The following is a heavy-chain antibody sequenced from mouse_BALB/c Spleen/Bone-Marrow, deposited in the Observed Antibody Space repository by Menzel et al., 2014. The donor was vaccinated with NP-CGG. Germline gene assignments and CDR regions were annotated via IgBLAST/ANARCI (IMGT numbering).Heavy chain of an antibody. J-gene: IGHJ1*01. CDR2: INHNGGST. Sequence: DVQLVESGGGLVQPGAFLNLSCVASGFTFSSSGMSWVRQPPAKRLALVANINHNGGSTYYPVSVKGQFGISRDNAKNTLYLQMSRLKSEDTATDYGAMYYVWYCEVWGAGTTVTVSS. CDR1: GFTFSSSG. V-gene: IGHV5-6-3*01. D-gene: IGHD1-1*01. CDR3: AMYYVWYCEV.